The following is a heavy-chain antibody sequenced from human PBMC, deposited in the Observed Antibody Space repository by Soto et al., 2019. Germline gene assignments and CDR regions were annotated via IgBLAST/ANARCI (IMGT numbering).Heavy chain of an antibody. D-gene: IGHD1-1*01. Sequence: GWSLRLSCATSGFSISNDRMRWVRQAPGKGLEWVGRIKSKTYGGTTDYAAPVKGRFTISRDDSKNTLYLQMNSLKIEDTAVYYCTSSPTRTTPYWGQGTLVTVSS. CDR1: GFSISNDR. CDR2: IKSKTYGGTT. CDR3: TSSPTRTTPY. J-gene: IGHJ4*02. V-gene: IGHV3-15*01.